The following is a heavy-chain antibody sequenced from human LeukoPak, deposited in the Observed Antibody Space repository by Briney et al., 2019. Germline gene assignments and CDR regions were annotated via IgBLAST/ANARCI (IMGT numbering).Heavy chain of an antibody. CDR2: INHSGST. Sequence: SETLSLTCAVYGGALSGYSWSWIRQPPGEGLEWIGEINHSGSTNYNPSLKSRVTISVDTSKNQLSLKLRSVTAADTAVYYCARGLGGSSGCFGYWGQGTLVTVSS. V-gene: IGHV4-34*01. J-gene: IGHJ4*02. D-gene: IGHD6-19*01. CDR1: GGALSGYS. CDR3: ARGLGGSSGCFGY.